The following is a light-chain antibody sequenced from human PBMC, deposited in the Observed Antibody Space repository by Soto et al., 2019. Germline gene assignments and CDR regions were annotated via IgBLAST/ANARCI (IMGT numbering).Light chain of an antibody. CDR2: DAS. CDR3: QQRSNWPPT. CDR1: QSVSRY. V-gene: IGKV3-11*01. Sequence: EIVLKQSPVTLSLAAGERSSLSCRASQSVSRYLAWYQQKPGQAPRLLICDASNRATGIPARFSGSGSGTDFTLTISSPEPEDFAVYYCQQRSNWPPTFGGGTKVDIK. J-gene: IGKJ4*01.